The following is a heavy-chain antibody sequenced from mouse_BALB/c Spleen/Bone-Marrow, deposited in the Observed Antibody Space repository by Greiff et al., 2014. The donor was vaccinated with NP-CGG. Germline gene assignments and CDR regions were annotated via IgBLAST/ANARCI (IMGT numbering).Heavy chain of an antibody. CDR1: GYTFTTYY. J-gene: IGHJ2*01. CDR3: TRGRTWDFDY. V-gene: IGHV1S81*02. D-gene: IGHD4-1*01. CDR2: INPNNGGT. Sequence: QVQLKESGAELAKPGTSVKLSCKASGYTFTTYYMYWVKQRPGQGLEWIGEINPNNGGTNFKEKFKSKATLTVDKSPSTAYMQLSSLTSEDSAVYYCTRGRTWDFDYWGQGTTLTVSS.